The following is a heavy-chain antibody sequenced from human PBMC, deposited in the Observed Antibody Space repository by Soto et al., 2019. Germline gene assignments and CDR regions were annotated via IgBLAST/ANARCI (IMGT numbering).Heavy chain of an antibody. V-gene: IGHV1-3*01. D-gene: IGHD3-22*01. Sequence: ASVKVSCKASGYTFTSYAMHWVRQAPGRRLEWMGWINAGNGNTKYSQKFQGRVTITRDTSASTAYMELSSLRSEDTAVYYCATGEPDSSGYNYDYWGQGTLVTVSS. CDR3: ATGEPDSSGYNYDY. CDR2: INAGNGNT. J-gene: IGHJ4*02. CDR1: GYTFTSYA.